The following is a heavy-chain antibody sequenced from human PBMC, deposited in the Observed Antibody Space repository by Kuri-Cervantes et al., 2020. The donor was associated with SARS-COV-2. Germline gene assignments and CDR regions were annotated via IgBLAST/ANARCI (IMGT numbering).Heavy chain of an antibody. CDR2: IIPIFGTA. V-gene: IGHV1-69*13. Sequence: SVKVSCKASGGTFSSYAISWVRQAPGQGLEWMGGIIPIFGTANYAQKFQGRATITADESTSTAYMELSRLRSDDTAVYYCARVGICSSTSCYRGGYYYYYGMDVWGQGTTVTVSS. CDR3: ARVGICSSTSCYRGGYYYYYGMDV. CDR1: GGTFSSYA. J-gene: IGHJ6*02. D-gene: IGHD2-2*02.